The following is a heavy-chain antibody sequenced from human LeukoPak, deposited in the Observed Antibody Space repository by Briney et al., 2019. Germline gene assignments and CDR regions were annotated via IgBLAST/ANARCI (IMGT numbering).Heavy chain of an antibody. D-gene: IGHD3-3*01. CDR2: INPSRNT. CDR3: ARRYDFWSGYPPPLDY. V-gene: IGHV4-34*01. CDR1: GGSFSGYY. J-gene: IGHJ4*02. Sequence: SETLSLTCAVFGGSFSGYYWNWIRQPPGKGLEWIRQINPSRNTNYNPSLKSRVTISVDTSKEQFSLKLSSVTAADTAVYYCARRYDFWSGYPPPLDYWGQGTLVTVSS.